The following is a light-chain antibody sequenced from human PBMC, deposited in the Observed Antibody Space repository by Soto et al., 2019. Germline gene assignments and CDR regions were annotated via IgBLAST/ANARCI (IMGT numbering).Light chain of an antibody. CDR3: QHLNTYPRT. CDR1: QGISSY. J-gene: IGKJ2*01. CDR2: RAS. V-gene: IGKV1-9*01. Sequence: DIQLTQSPSFLSASVGDRVTITCRASQGISSYLAWYQQPPGKAPKLLIYRASTLQRGVSSRFSGSGSGTEFTLTISSLQPEDFATYYCQHLNTYPRTFGQGTKLEVK.